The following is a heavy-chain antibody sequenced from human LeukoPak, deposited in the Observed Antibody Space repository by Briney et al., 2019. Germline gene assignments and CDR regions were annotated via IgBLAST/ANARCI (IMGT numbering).Heavy chain of an antibody. CDR1: GFSFTTYW. CDR3: AELGITMIGGV. D-gene: IGHD3-10*02. J-gene: IGHJ6*04. V-gene: IGHV3-7*01. Sequence: GKSLRLSCAASGFSFTTYWMSWVRQAPGKGLEWVANIKQDGTEKYYVDSVKGRFTISRDNSKNTLYLQMNSLRAEDTAVYYCAELGITMIGGVWGKGTTVTISS. CDR2: IKQDGTEK.